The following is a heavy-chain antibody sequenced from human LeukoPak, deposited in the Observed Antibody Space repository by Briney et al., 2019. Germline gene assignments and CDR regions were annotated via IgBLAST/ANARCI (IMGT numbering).Heavy chain of an antibody. CDR2: IYYSGST. J-gene: IGHJ5*02. V-gene: IGHV4-59*01. CDR1: GGSISSYY. CDR3: ARVGNYYDSSGNNWFDL. Sequence: SETLSLTCTVSGGSISSYYWSWIRQPPGKGLEWIGYIYYSGSTNYNPSLKSRVTISVDTSKNQFSLKLSSVTAADTAVYYCARVGNYYDSSGNNWFDLWGQGTLVTVSS. D-gene: IGHD3-22*01.